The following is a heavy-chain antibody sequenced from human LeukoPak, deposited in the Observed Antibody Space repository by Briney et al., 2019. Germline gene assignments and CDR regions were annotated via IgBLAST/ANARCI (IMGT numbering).Heavy chain of an antibody. Sequence: GESLKISCKASGYTFTNYWIAWVRQKPGKGLEWMGIIYPGDSDTRYSPSFQGQVTISADKSISTAYLQWSSLKASDTAMYYCARRIAAAGRGWYFDYWGQGTLVTVSS. J-gene: IGHJ4*02. CDR1: GYTFTNYW. CDR2: IYPGDSDT. V-gene: IGHV5-51*01. CDR3: ARRIAAAGRGWYFDY. D-gene: IGHD6-13*01.